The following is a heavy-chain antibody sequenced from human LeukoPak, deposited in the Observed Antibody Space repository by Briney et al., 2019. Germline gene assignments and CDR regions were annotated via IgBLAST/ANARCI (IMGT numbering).Heavy chain of an antibody. V-gene: IGHV1-69*13. Sequence: ASVKVSCKASGGTFSSYAISWVRQAPGQGLEWMGGIIPIFGAANYAQKFQGRVTITADESTSTAYMELSSLRSEDTAVYYCARVRGDPGFTNWFDPWGQGTLVTVSS. J-gene: IGHJ5*02. CDR1: GGTFSSYA. D-gene: IGHD3-16*01. CDR2: IIPIFGAA. CDR3: ARVRGDPGFTNWFDP.